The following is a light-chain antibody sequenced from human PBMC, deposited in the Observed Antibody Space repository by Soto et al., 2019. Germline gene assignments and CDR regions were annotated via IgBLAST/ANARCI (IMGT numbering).Light chain of an antibody. CDR2: DAS. J-gene: IGKJ4*01. CDR1: QSVSSN. CDR3: QHYNNWPLT. Sequence: EIVMTQSPATLFVSLGERPTLXXRESQSVSSNLAWYQQKPGQAPRXLIYDASTRATGVPARLSGSGAGTEFTLTISSLQSEDFAVYYCQHYNNWPLTFGGGTKVDIK. V-gene: IGKV3D-15*01.